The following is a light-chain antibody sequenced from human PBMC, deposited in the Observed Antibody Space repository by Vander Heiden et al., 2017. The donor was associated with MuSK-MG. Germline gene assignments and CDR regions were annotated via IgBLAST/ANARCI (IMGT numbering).Light chain of an antibody. Sequence: QSALTQPRSVSASPGQSVTISCTCTNIEIAGFTYVSWYPQHPGNSPKLMIYDVTRRPSGLPGRFSAYSSAATASPTICVHPTDDAADYYSSSYSHTIRIGFGGGTKLTVL. CDR2: DVT. CDR3: SSYSHTIRIG. J-gene: IGLJ2*01. V-gene: IGLV2-11*01. CDR1: NIEIAGFTY.